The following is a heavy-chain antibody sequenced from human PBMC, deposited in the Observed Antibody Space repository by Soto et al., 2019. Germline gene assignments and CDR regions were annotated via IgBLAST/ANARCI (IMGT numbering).Heavy chain of an antibody. CDR2: ISSSSSYI. CDR1: GFTFSSYS. V-gene: IGHV3-21*01. CDR3: ARDRDYCSGGSCYSGDAFDI. D-gene: IGHD2-15*01. Sequence: PGGSLRLSCAASGFTFSSYSMNWVRQAPGKGLEWVSSISSSSSYIYYADSVKGRFTISRDNAKNSLYLQMNSLRAEDTAVYYCARDRDYCSGGSCYSGDAFDIWGQGTMVTVSS. J-gene: IGHJ3*02.